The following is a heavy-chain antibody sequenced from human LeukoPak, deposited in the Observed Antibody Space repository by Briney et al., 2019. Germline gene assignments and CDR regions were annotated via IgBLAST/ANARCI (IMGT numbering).Heavy chain of an antibody. CDR3: ARDVYYYDSSGYSDY. CDR1: GYSISSGYY. CDR2: IYHSGST. V-gene: IGHV4-38-2*02. Sequence: SETLSLTGTVSGYSISSGYYWGWIRQPPGEGLGWIGSIYHSGSTYYNPSLKSRVTISVDTSKNQFALKLSSVTAADTAVYYCARDVYYYDSSGYSDYWGQGTLVTVSS. J-gene: IGHJ4*02. D-gene: IGHD3-22*01.